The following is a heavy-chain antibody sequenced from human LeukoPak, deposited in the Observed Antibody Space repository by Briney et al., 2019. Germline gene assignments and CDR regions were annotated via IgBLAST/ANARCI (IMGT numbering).Heavy chain of an antibody. D-gene: IGHD3-10*01. Sequence: SETLSPSCTVSGGSISSSSYYWGWIRQPPGKGLEWIGSIHYSGSTYYNPSLKSRVTISVDTSKNQFSLKLSSVTAADTAVYYCARSLSGSYPSNWFDPWGQGTLVTVSS. CDR3: ARSLSGSYPSNWFDP. CDR1: GGSISSSSYY. CDR2: IHYSGST. J-gene: IGHJ5*02. V-gene: IGHV4-39*01.